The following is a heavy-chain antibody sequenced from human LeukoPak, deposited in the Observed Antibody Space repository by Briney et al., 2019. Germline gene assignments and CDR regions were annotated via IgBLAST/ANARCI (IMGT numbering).Heavy chain of an antibody. J-gene: IGHJ4*02. CDR1: GGSISKSSYC. D-gene: IGHD6-19*01. CDR2: ICYSGGT. CDR3: ARHVRSYSSGWYYFDY. V-gene: IGHV4-39*01. Sequence: PSETLSLTCSVSGGSISKSSYCWGWIRQPPGKGLEWIGSICYSGGTYYNPSLKSRVTISVDTSRNQFSLNVSSVTAADTAVYFCARHVRSYSSGWYYFDYWGQGTLVTVSS.